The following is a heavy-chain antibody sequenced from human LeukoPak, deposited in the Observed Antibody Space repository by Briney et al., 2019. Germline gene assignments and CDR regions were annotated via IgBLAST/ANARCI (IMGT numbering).Heavy chain of an antibody. D-gene: IGHD3-10*01. CDR2: IYPGDSDT. V-gene: IGHV5-51*01. CDR1: GYSFTSYW. CDR3: ARHRGYYYGSGSYHEAFDI. Sequence: GESLKISCKGSGYSFTSYWIGWVRQMPGKGLEWMGIIYPGDSDTRYSPSFQGQVTISADKSISTAYLQWSSLKASDTAMYYCARHRGYYYGSGSYHEAFDIWGQGTMVTVSS. J-gene: IGHJ3*02.